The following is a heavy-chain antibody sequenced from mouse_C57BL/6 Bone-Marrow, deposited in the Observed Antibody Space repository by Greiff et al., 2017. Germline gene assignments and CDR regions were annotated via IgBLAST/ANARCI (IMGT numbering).Heavy chain of an antibody. V-gene: IGHV1-64*01. CDR3: ASLTGTLFAY. J-gene: IGHJ3*01. Sequence: QVQLKQPGAELVKPGASVKLSCTASGYTFTSYWMHWVKQRPGQGLEWIGMIHPNSGSTNYNEKFTSKGTLTVDKSSSTAYMQLSRLTSEDSAVYYCASLTGTLFAYWGQGTLVTVSA. D-gene: IGHD4-1*01. CDR2: IHPNSGST. CDR1: GYTFTSYW.